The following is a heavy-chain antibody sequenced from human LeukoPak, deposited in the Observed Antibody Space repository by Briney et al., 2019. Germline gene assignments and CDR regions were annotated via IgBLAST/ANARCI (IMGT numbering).Heavy chain of an antibody. CDR3: AKSGGYCSTTSCPPAFDY. D-gene: IGHD2-2*01. Sequence: GGSLRLSCTASGFTFGDYAMSWFRQAPGKGLEWVGFIRSKAYGGTTEYAASVKGRFTISRDDSKSIAYLQMNSLRTEDTAVYYCAKSGGYCSTTSCPPAFDYWGQGTLVTVSS. J-gene: IGHJ4*02. CDR1: GFTFGDYA. V-gene: IGHV3-49*03. CDR2: IRSKAYGGTT.